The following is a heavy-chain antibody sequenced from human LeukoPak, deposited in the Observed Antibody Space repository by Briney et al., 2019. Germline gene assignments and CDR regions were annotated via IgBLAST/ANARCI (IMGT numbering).Heavy chain of an antibody. CDR3: ARGKSTLPYATDV. D-gene: IGHD2/OR15-2a*01. CDR1: GFTFSSYA. J-gene: IGHJ6*02. V-gene: IGHV3-23*01. CDR2: ISGSGGST. Sequence: PGGSLRLSCAASGFTFSSYAMSWVRQAPGKGLEWVSAISGSGGSTYYADSVKGRFTISRDNSKNTLYLQMNSLRDDDTAVYYCARGKSTLPYATDVWGQGTTVTVSS.